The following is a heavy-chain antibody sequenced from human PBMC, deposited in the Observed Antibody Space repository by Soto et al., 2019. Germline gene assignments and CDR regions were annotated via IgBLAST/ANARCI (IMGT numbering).Heavy chain of an antibody. Sequence: QVQLVQSGAEVKKPGSSVKVSCKASGGTFSSYAISWVRQAPGQGLEWMGGIIPIFGTANYAQKFQGRVTITADESTSTAYMELSSLRSEDTAVYYCARAKGAEYSSSYYWYFDLWGRGTLVTVSS. D-gene: IGHD6-6*01. CDR2: IIPIFGTA. J-gene: IGHJ2*01. V-gene: IGHV1-69*01. CDR3: ARAKGAEYSSSYYWYFDL. CDR1: GGTFSSYA.